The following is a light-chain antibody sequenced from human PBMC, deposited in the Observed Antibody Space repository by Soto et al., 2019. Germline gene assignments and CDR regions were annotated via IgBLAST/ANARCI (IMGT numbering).Light chain of an antibody. CDR2: KAS. V-gene: IGKV1-5*03. J-gene: IGKJ1*01. CDR1: ERISTW. CDR3: QYYNNFSGT. Sequence: DIQMTQSPSTLSASVGDRVTITCRASERISTWLAWYQQKPGKAPRLVIYKASNLQSGVPSRFSGSGSGTEFTLTISSLQPDDFATYYCQYYNNFSGTFGQGTEVEVK.